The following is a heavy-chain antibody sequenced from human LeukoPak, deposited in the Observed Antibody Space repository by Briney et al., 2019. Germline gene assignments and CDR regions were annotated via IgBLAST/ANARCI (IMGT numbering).Heavy chain of an antibody. CDR1: GGSISGGKDF. Sequence: ETLSLTCAVSGGSISGGKDFWGWIRQPPGKGLEWIGSIFYSGSTYYNPSLKSRVTISVDTSRNEFSLKVMSATVADTAVYYCARRGITYSSSFFEFWGQGALVTVSS. CDR3: ARRGITYSSSFFEF. J-gene: IGHJ4*02. CDR2: IFYSGST. V-gene: IGHV4-39*01. D-gene: IGHD6-13*01.